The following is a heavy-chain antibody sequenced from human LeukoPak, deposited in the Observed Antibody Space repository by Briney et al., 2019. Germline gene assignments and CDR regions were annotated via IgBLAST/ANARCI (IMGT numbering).Heavy chain of an antibody. D-gene: IGHD3-3*01. V-gene: IGHV3-7*03. CDR3: ARRGLSFGVVTSYNWFDP. CDR2: IKQDGSEK. J-gene: IGHJ5*02. CDR1: GFTSSTSW. Sequence: PGGSLRLSCAASGFTSSTSWMTWVRQAPGKGLEWVANIKQDGSEKYYVDSVKGRFTISRDNAKNSLYLQMNSLRAEDTAVYFCARRGLSFGVVTSYNWFDPWGQGSLVTVSS.